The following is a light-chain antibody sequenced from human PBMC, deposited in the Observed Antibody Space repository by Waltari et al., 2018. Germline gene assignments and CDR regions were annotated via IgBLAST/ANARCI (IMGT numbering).Light chain of an antibody. CDR1: SSDVGYYNY. CDR2: DGT. CDR3: CSYAGSYILV. V-gene: IGLV2-11*01. J-gene: IGLJ2*01. Sequence: QSALTQPRSVSGSPGQSVTISCTGTSSDVGYYNYVSWYQQRPGKAPRLILYDGTKPPSGFPDRCSGSKSGNTASLTISGLQAEDEADFYCCSYAGSYILVFGGGTKLTVL.